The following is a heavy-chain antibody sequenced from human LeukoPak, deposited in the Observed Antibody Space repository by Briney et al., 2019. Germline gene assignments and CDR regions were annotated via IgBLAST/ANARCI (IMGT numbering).Heavy chain of an antibody. V-gene: IGHV3-53*01. D-gene: IGHD3-3*01. CDR3: ARDFFWSGYYVDY. Sequence: GGSLRLSCAASGFTVSSNYMSWVRQAPGKGLEWVSVIYSGGSTYYADSVKGRFTISRDNSKNTLYLQMNSLRAEDTAVYYCARDFFWSGYYVDYWGQGTLVTVSS. CDR2: IYSGGST. J-gene: IGHJ4*02. CDR1: GFTVSSNY.